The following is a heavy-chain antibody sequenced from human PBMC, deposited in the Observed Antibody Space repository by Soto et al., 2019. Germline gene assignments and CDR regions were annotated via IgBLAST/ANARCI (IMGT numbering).Heavy chain of an antibody. CDR1: GFIFGSYW. V-gene: IGHV3-7*03. D-gene: IGHD2-2*01. CDR3: ASHCSGTSCYTFDY. Sequence: EVQLVESGGGLVQPGGSLRLSCAASGFIFGSYWMAWVRQAPGKGLEWVTNMNQDGSQRYYVDSVKGRFTISRDNAENSLYLQMNNLRAEDTAVYYCASHCSGTSCYTFDYWGQGTLVTVSS. CDR2: MNQDGSQR. J-gene: IGHJ4*02.